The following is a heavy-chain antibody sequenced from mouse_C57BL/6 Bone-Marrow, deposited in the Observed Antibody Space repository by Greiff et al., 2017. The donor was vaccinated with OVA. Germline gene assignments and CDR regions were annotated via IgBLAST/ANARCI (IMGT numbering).Heavy chain of an antibody. Sequence: VQLQQSGAELVRPGASVKLSCTASGFNIKDDYMHWVKQRPEQGLEWIGWIDPENGDTEYASKFQGKATITADTSSNTAYLQLSSLTSEDTADYYGTTLSTMVTTRAYWGQGTLVTVSA. V-gene: IGHV14-4*01. J-gene: IGHJ3*01. CDR1: GFNIKDDY. D-gene: IGHD2-1*01. CDR3: TTLSTMVTTRAY. CDR2: IDPENGDT.